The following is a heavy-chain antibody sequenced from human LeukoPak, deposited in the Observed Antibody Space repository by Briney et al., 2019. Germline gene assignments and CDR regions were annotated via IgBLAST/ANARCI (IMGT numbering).Heavy chain of an antibody. D-gene: IGHD6-6*01. CDR1: GYSFTSYW. V-gene: IGHV5-51*01. J-gene: IGHJ6*03. Sequence: GESLKISCKGSGYSFTSYWIGWVRQMPGKGLEWMGIIYPGDSDTRYSPSFQGQVTISADKSISTAYLQWSSLKASDTAMYYCARLQYSSSSLFYYYYMDVWGKGTTVTVSS. CDR2: IYPGDSDT. CDR3: ARLQYSSSSLFYYYYMDV.